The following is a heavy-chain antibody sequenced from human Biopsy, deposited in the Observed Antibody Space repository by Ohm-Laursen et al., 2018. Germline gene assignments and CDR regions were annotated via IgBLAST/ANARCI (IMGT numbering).Heavy chain of an antibody. CDR2: IYYSGST. Sequence: SETLSLTCTVSGGSVSSGSYYWSWIRQPPGKGLEWIGYIYYSGSTNYNPSLKSRVTISVDTSRNQFSLKLSSVTAADMAVYYCAGRPWPNAFDIWGQGTMVTVSS. J-gene: IGHJ3*02. CDR3: AGRPWPNAFDI. D-gene: IGHD5-12*01. V-gene: IGHV4-61*01. CDR1: GGSVSSGSYY.